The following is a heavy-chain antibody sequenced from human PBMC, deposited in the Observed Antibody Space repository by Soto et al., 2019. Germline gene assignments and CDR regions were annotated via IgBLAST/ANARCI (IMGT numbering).Heavy chain of an antibody. CDR2: ISSSGSTI. V-gene: IGHV3-48*03. Sequence: GGSLRLSCAASGFTFSSYEMNWVRQAPGKGLEWVSYISSSGSTIYYADSVKGRFTISRDNAKNSLYLQMNSLRAEDTAVYYCARERVTIFGVVKPLDYWGQGTLVTVSS. CDR3: ARERVTIFGVVKPLDY. D-gene: IGHD3-3*01. J-gene: IGHJ4*02. CDR1: GFTFSSYE.